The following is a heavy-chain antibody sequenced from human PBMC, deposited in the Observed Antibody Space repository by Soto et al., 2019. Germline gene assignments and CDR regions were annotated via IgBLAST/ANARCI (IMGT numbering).Heavy chain of an antibody. V-gene: IGHV1-3*01. J-gene: IGHJ6*02. Sequence: GASVKATCKASGYTFTSYAMHWVRQAPEQSHELMGWINAGNGNTKYSQKFQGRVTITRDTSASTAYMELSSLRSEDTAVYYCARVGYNWNYGESYYYYGMDVWGQGTTVTVSS. CDR2: INAGNGNT. CDR3: ARVGYNWNYGESYYYYGMDV. D-gene: IGHD1-7*01. CDR1: GYTFTSYA.